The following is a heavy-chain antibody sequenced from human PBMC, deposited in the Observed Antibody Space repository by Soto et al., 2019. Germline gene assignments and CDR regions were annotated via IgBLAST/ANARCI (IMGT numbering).Heavy chain of an antibody. CDR2: INHSGST. J-gene: IGHJ4*02. Sequence: SETLSLTCAVYGGSFSGYYWSWIRQPPGKGLEWIGEINHSGSTNYNPSLKSRVTISVDTSKNQFSLKLSSVTAADTAVYYCARGLLDYWGQGTLVTVSS. CDR1: GGSFSGYY. CDR3: ARGLLDY. V-gene: IGHV4-34*01.